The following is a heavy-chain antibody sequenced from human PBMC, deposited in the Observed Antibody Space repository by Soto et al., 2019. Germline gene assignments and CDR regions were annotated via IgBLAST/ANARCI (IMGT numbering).Heavy chain of an antibody. CDR2: INPNSGGT. CDR3: ARDRRGSGWYYFDY. Sequence: VASVKVSCKASGYTFTGYYTHWVRQAPGQGLEWMGWINPNSGGTNYAQKFQGRVTMTRDTSISTAYMELSRLRSDDTAVYYCARDRRGSGWYYFDYWGQGTLVTVSS. CDR1: GYTFTGYY. V-gene: IGHV1-2*02. D-gene: IGHD6-19*01. J-gene: IGHJ4*02.